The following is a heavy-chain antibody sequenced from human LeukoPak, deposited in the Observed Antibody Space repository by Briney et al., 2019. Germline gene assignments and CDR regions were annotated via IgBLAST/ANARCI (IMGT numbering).Heavy chain of an antibody. Sequence: GASVKVSCKASGHTFTGYYMHWVRQAPGQGLEWMGRINPNSGGTNYAQKFQGRDTMTRDTSISTAYMELSRLRSDDTAVYYCARGNSDSSDYWGQGTLVTVSS. CDR2: INPNSGGT. D-gene: IGHD3-22*01. J-gene: IGHJ4*02. CDR1: GHTFTGYY. V-gene: IGHV1-2*06. CDR3: ARGNSDSSDY.